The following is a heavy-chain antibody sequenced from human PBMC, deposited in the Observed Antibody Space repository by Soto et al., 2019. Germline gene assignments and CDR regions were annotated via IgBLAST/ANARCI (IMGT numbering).Heavy chain of an antibody. Sequence: GESLKISCKGSGYSFTSYWNCWVRQLAGKGLEWMGNIYPGDSDTRYGPSFQGQVTISADKSISTAYLQWSSLKASDTAMYYCARHREARYGMDVSCQGASVTVSS. J-gene: IGHJ6*02. V-gene: IGHV5-51*01. CDR2: IYPGDSDT. CDR3: ARHREARYGMDV. CDR1: GYSFTSYW.